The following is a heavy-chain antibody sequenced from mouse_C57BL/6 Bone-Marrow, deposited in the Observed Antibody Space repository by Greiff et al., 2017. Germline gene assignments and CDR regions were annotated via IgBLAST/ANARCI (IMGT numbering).Heavy chain of an antibody. V-gene: IGHV1-64*01. CDR3: ARGHYYGSSYRYFDV. D-gene: IGHD1-1*01. J-gene: IGHJ1*03. Sequence: QVQLQQSGAELVKTGASVTLSCKASGYTFTSYWMHWVKQRPGQGLEWIGMIHPNSGSTNYNEKLKSKATLTVDKSSSTAYMQLSSLTSEDSAVYYCARGHYYGSSYRYFDVWGTGTTVTVSS. CDR1: GYTFTSYW. CDR2: IHPNSGST.